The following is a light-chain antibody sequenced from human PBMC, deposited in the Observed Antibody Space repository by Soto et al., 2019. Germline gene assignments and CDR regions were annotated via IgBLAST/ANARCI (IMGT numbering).Light chain of an antibody. CDR2: GAS. Sequence: EIVLTQSPGTLSLSPGEIATLSCSASQSINSSYLAWYQQKPGQAPRLLIYGASSRATGIPDRFSGSGSGTDFTLTISRLEPEDLAVYYCEQYGSSPLYTFGQGTKLEIK. CDR3: EQYGSSPLYT. J-gene: IGKJ2*01. V-gene: IGKV3-20*01. CDR1: QSINSSY.